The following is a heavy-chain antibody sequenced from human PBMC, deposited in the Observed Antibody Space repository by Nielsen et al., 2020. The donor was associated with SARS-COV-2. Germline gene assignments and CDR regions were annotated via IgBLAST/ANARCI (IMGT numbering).Heavy chain of an antibody. J-gene: IGHJ4*02. CDR2: IYSGGST. D-gene: IGHD6-19*01. Sequence: GGSLRLSCAASGFTVSSNYMSWVRQAPGKGLEWVSVIYSGGSTYYADSVKGRFTIPRDNAKNSLYLQMNSLRAEDTAVYYCARSRRNSSSGWNFDYWGQGTLVTVSS. CDR1: GFTVSSNY. V-gene: IGHV3-53*01. CDR3: ARSRRNSSSGWNFDY.